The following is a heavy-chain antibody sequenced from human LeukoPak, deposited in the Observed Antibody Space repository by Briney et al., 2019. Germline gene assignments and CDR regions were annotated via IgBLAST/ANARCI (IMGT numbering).Heavy chain of an antibody. D-gene: IGHD4-17*01. CDR1: VFTYSSYA. J-gene: IGHJ4*02. V-gene: IGHV3-23*01. CDR2: ISGIGGNT. CDR3: AKRLLGYADSFPIDY. Sequence: PGGSLRLSRESSVFTYSSYAMRWVRPAPAKGREGVPGISGIGGNTYYADSVGGRFTISRDNSKNTLYLQMNSLRAEDTAVYYCAKRLLGYADSFPIDYWGQGTLVTVSS.